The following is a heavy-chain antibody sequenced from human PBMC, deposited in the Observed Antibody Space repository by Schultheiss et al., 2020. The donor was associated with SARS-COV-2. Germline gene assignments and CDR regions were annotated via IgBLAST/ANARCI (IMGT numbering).Heavy chain of an antibody. D-gene: IGHD3-16*02. Sequence: GGSLRLSCAASGFTFDDFAMHWVRQAPGKGLEWVAVISYDGSNKYYADSVKGRFTISRDNAKNTLYLQMNSLRAGDTAVYYCALHYVWGSYRPPGPYFQHWGQGTLVTVSS. CDR2: ISYDGSNK. CDR1: GFTFDDFA. J-gene: IGHJ1*01. CDR3: ALHYVWGSYRPPGPYFQH. V-gene: IGHV3-30*04.